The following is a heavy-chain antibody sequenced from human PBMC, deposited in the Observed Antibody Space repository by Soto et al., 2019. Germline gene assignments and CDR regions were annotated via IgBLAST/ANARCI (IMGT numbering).Heavy chain of an antibody. CDR2: IHPIVGST. J-gene: IGHJ6*02. CDR3: VRVWLLLNDRPDQYYGLDV. CDR1: GYTFTNYY. D-gene: IGHD5-12*01. Sequence: QVQLVQSGAEVKKPGASVKVSCRASGYTFTNYYMHWVRQAPGQGLEWMGIIHPIVGSTSYGKRLECRVTVTRHTSTSTVYVELTSLRSDDTAVYYCVRVWLLLNDRPDQYYGLDVWGQGTTVIVSS. V-gene: IGHV1-46*01.